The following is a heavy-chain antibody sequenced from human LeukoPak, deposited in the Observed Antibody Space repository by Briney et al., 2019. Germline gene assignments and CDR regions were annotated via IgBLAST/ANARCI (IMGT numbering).Heavy chain of an antibody. CDR1: GFTFSSYG. J-gene: IGHJ3*02. V-gene: IGHV3-30*02. Sequence: TGGSLRLSCAASGFTFSSYGMHWVRQAPGKGLEWVAFIRYDGSNKYYADSVKGRFTISRDNSKNTLYLQMNSLRAEDTAVYYCAKDYRDAFDIWGQGTMVTVSS. D-gene: IGHD1-26*01. CDR2: IRYDGSNK. CDR3: AKDYRDAFDI.